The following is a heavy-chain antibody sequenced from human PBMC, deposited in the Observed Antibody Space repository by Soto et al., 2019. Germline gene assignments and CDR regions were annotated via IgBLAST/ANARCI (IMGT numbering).Heavy chain of an antibody. Sequence: PGGSLRLSCAASGFTFSSYAMSWVRQAPGKGLEWVSAISGSGGSTYYADSVKGRFTISRDNSKNTLYLQMNSLRAEDTAVYYCAKDAGSGYYYFLDAFDIWGQGTMVTVSS. V-gene: IGHV3-23*01. D-gene: IGHD3-22*01. CDR1: GFTFSSYA. J-gene: IGHJ3*02. CDR3: AKDAGSGYYYFLDAFDI. CDR2: ISGSGGST.